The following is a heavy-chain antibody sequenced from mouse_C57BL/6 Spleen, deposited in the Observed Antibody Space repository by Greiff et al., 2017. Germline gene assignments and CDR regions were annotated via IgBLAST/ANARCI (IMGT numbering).Heavy chain of an antibody. J-gene: IGHJ4*01. CDR2: ISSGGSYT. CDR3: ARRGDYDEVAMDY. Sequence: EVQRVESGGDLVKPGGSLKLSCAASGFTFSSYGMSWVRQTPDKRLEWVATISSGGSYTYYPDSVKGRFPISRDNAKNTLYLQMSSLKSEDTAMYYCARRGDYDEVAMDYRGQGTSVTVSS. CDR1: GFTFSSYG. D-gene: IGHD2-4*01. V-gene: IGHV5-6*01.